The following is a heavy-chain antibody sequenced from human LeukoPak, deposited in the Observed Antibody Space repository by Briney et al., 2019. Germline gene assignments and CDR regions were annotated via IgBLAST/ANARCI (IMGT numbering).Heavy chain of an antibody. V-gene: IGHV4-34*01. Sequence: SETLFLTCGVYGGSFSDYYWSWIRQPPGKGLEWIGEINHSGSTNYNPSLKSRVTISVDTSKNQFSLKVNSVTAADTAVYYCARRGYTYGWGWFDPWGQGTLVTVSS. J-gene: IGHJ5*02. CDR3: ARRGYTYGWGWFDP. D-gene: IGHD5-18*01. CDR2: INHSGST. CDR1: GGSFSDYY.